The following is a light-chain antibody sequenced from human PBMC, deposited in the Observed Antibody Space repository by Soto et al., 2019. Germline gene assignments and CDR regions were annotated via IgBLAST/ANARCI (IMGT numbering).Light chain of an antibody. Sequence: QSALTQPRSVSRSPGQSVTISCTGTNSDIGGYNYVSWYQQHPGKAPKVMIYDVSRRPSGVPDRFSGSKSGNTASLTISGLQAEDEAHYFCCSYAGTSTFWVFGGGTKLTFL. V-gene: IGLV2-11*01. CDR3: CSYAGTSTFWV. J-gene: IGLJ3*02. CDR1: NSDIGGYNY. CDR2: DVS.